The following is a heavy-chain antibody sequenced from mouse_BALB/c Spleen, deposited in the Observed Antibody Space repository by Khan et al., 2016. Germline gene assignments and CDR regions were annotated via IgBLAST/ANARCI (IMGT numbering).Heavy chain of an antibody. Sequence: EVQLQESGPGLVKPSQSLSLTDSVTGYSITSGYYWNWIRQFPGNKLEWMGYISYDGSNNYNPSLKNRISITRDTSKNQFFLKLNSVTTEDTATYYCARDPFYYYGSSYWYFDVWGAGTTVTVSS. J-gene: IGHJ1*01. CDR1: GYSITSGYY. CDR2: ISYDGSN. V-gene: IGHV3-6*02. CDR3: ARDPFYYYGSSYWYFDV. D-gene: IGHD1-1*01.